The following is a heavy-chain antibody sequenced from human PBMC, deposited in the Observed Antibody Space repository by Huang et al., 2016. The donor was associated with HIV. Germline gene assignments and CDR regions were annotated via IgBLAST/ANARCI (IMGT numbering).Heavy chain of an antibody. D-gene: IGHD6-19*01. V-gene: IGHV3-30*03. CDR2: ISYDGSNK. CDR3: ALKGDSSGWEYFRH. Sequence: QVQLVESGGGVVQPGRSLSLSCAASGFIFSNYGMHWVRQAPGKGLEWVALISYDGSNKYYTDSGKVRFSISRDNSKNTLYLQMNSLRAEDTAVYYCALKGDSSGWEYFRHWGQGTLVTVSS. J-gene: IGHJ1*01. CDR1: GFIFSNYG.